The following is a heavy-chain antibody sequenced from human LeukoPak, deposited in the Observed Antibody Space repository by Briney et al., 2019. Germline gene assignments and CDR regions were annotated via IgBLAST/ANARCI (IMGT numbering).Heavy chain of an antibody. CDR1: GGPFSGYY. V-gene: IGHV4-34*01. CDR3: AGGRASYDFWSGYLFDY. Sequence: SETLSLTCAVYGGPFSGYYWSWIRQSPGKGLEWIGEINHSGSTNYNPSLKSRGTISVDTSKNQFSLKLSSVTAADTAVYYCAGGRASYDFWSGYLFDYWGQGTLVTVSS. CDR2: INHSGST. J-gene: IGHJ4*02. D-gene: IGHD3-3*01.